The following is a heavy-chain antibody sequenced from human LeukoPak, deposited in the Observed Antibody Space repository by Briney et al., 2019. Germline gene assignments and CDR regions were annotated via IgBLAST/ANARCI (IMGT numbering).Heavy chain of an antibody. J-gene: IGHJ4*02. CDR2: IIPIFGTA. CDR1: GGTFSSYA. V-gene: IGHV1-69*05. Sequence: SVKVSCKASGGTFSSYAISWVRQAPGQGLEWMGGIIPIFGTANYAQKFQGRVTITTDESMSTAYMELSSLRSEDTAVYYCARGIAVAGTWAFDYWGQGTLVTVSS. CDR3: ARGIAVAGTWAFDY. D-gene: IGHD6-19*01.